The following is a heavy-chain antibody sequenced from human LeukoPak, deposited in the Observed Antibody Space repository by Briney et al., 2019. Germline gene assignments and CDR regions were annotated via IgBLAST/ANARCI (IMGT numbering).Heavy chain of an antibody. CDR2: ISGSGGST. Sequence: AGSLRLSCAASGFTFSSYAMSWVRQAPGKGLEWVSAISGSGGSTYYADSVKGRFTISRDNSKNTLYLQMNSLRAEDTAVYYCAKDSGYSYGYYFDYWGQGTLVTVSS. CDR1: GFTFSSYA. D-gene: IGHD5-18*01. V-gene: IGHV3-23*01. CDR3: AKDSGYSYGYYFDY. J-gene: IGHJ4*02.